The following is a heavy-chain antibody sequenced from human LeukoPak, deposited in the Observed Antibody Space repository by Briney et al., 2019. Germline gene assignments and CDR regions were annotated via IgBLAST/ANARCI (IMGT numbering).Heavy chain of an antibody. J-gene: IGHJ3*02. V-gene: IGHV1-24*01. CDR3: ATAYNLYSSGWIAPYDAFDI. Sequence: ASVKVSCKVSGYTLTELSMHWVRQAPGKGLERMGGFDPEDGETIYAQKFQGRVTMTEDTSTDTAYMELSSLRSEDTAVYYCATAYNLYSSGWIAPYDAFDIWGQGTMVTVSS. CDR1: GYTLTELS. CDR2: FDPEDGET. D-gene: IGHD6-19*01.